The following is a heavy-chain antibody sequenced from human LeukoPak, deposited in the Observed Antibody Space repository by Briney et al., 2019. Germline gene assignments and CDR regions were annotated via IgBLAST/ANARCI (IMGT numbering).Heavy chain of an antibody. J-gene: IGHJ4*02. V-gene: IGHV4-59*01. D-gene: IGHD3-10*01. CDR2: IFYSGST. Sequence: SETLSLTCTVSGGSISGYYWSWIRQPPGKGLEWIGYIFYSGSTNYNPSLKSRVTISVDTPKNQFSLKLSSVTAADTAVYYCARLIRLVTIVRGVINHFDYWGQGTLVTVSS. CDR3: ARLIRLVTIVRGVINHFDY. CDR1: GGSISGYY.